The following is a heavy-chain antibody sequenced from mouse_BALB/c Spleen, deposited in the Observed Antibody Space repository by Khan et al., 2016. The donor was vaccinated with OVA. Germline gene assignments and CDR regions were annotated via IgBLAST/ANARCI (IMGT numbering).Heavy chain of an antibody. CDR3: ARGNWAY. Sequence: EVQLLETGGGLVQPGGSRKLSCAASGFTFSSFGMHWVRQAPEKGLEWVAYINSGSSTIYYADPVKGRFTISRDNPKNTLFLQMTSLRSEDTAMYYCARGNWAYWGQGTTRTVSS. D-gene: IGHD4-1*01. CDR2: INSGSSTI. CDR1: GFTFSSFG. J-gene: IGHJ2*01. V-gene: IGHV5-17*02.